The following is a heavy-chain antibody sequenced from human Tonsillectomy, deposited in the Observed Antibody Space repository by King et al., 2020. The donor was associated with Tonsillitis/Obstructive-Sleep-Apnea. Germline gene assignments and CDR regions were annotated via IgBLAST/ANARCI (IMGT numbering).Heavy chain of an antibody. CDR3: ARAPDVWSGYYWFDY. CDR1: GFTFSSYN. Sequence: VQLVESGGGLVKPGGSLRLSCAASGFTFSSYNMNWVRQAPGKGLEWVSSISRSSSYIYYADSVKGRFTISRDNAKNSLYLQMNSLRAEDTAVYYCARAPDVWSGYYWFDYWGQGTLVTVSS. V-gene: IGHV3-21*01. D-gene: IGHD3-3*01. J-gene: IGHJ4*02. CDR2: ISRSSSYI.